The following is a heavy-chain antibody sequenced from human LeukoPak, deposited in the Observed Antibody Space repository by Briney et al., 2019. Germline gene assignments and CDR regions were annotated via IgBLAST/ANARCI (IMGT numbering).Heavy chain of an antibody. CDR2: IYTSGST. CDR1: GGSISSYY. Sequence: SETLSLTCTVSGGSISSYYWSWIRQPAGKGLEWIGRIYTSGSTNYNPSLKSRVTMSVDTSKNQFSLKLSSVTAADTAVYYCARGGSIAARRYYYYMDVWGKGTTVTVSS. V-gene: IGHV4-4*07. D-gene: IGHD6-6*01. J-gene: IGHJ6*03. CDR3: ARGGSIAARRYYYYMDV.